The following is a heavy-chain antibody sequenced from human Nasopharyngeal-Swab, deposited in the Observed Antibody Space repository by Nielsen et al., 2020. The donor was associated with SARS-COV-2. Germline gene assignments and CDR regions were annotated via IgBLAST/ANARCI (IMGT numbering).Heavy chain of an antibody. J-gene: IGHJ6*03. CDR2: ISYDGGDK. D-gene: IGHD1-26*01. V-gene: IGHV3-30*18. Sequence: GGSLRLSCATSGFTFSSYAMHWVRQAPGQGLEWVAVISYDGGDKFYADSVKGRFSISRDTSKSTVYLQMNSLRAEDTALYYCAKADRGGSYFSQYYYYMDVWGTGTTVTVSS. CDR1: GFTFSSYA. CDR3: AKADRGGSYFSQYYYYMDV.